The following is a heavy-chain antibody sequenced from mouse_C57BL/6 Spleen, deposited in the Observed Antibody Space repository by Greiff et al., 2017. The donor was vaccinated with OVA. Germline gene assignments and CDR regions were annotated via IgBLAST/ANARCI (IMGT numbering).Heavy chain of an antibody. D-gene: IGHD6-1*01. CDR1: GYTFTSYW. Sequence: QVQLQQPGAELVMPGASVKLSCKASGYTFTSYWMHWVKQRPGQGLEWIGEIDPSDSYTNYNQKFKGKSTLTVDKSSSTAYMQLSSLTSEDSAVYYCARKRGNRDYFDYWGQGTTLTVSS. CDR3: ARKRGNRDYFDY. CDR2: IDPSDSYT. J-gene: IGHJ2*01. V-gene: IGHV1-69*01.